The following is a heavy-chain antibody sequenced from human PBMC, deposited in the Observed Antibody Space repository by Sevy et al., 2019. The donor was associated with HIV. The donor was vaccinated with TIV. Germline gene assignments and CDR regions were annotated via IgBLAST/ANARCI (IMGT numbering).Heavy chain of an antibody. Sequence: GGSLRLSCAASGFTFGSHAMHWVRQAPVKGLDWVAVVSSDGNSQNSADSVKGRFTISRDNSKNCLYLQMDSLRVEDTAVYYCAIDLISGSYSQSLDYWGQGTLVTVSS. J-gene: IGHJ4*02. D-gene: IGHD1-26*01. CDR3: AIDLISGSYSQSLDY. CDR1: GFTFGSHA. V-gene: IGHV3-30*04. CDR2: VSSDGNSQ.